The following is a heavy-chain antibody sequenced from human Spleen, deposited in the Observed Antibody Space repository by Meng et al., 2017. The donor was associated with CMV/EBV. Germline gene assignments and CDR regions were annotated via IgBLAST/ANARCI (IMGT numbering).Heavy chain of an antibody. Sequence: LSCAASGFNVNNHDMNWVRQAPGKGLEWVSGISGSGGNTYNAASVKGRFTISRDNSKKTLYLQMNRLGAEDTAIYYCAKDVGRWDTAWGQGTLVTVSS. V-gene: IGHV3-23*01. CDR3: AKDVGRWDTA. CDR2: ISGSGGNT. CDR1: GFNVNNHD. J-gene: IGHJ4*02. D-gene: IGHD5-18*01.